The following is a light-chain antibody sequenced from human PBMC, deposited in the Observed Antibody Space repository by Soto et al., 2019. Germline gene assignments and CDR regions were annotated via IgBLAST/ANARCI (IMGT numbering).Light chain of an antibody. CDR2: AAS. CDR1: QSVSSSY. V-gene: IGKV3-20*01. Sequence: EIVLTQSPGTLSLSPGERVTLSCRASQSVSSSYLAWYQQKPGQAPRLLIYAASSRATGIPDRFSGSGSGTDFTLTISRLEPEDFAVYYCQEYGSSRTFGQGTKVDIK. CDR3: QEYGSSRT. J-gene: IGKJ1*01.